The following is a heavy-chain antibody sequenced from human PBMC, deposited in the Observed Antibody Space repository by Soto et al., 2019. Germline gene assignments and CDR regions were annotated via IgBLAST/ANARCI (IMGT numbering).Heavy chain of an antibody. CDR2: IIPIFGTA. J-gene: IGHJ5*02. Sequence: SVKVSCKASGGTFSSYSISWVRQAPGQGLEWMGGIIPIFGTANYAQKFQGRVTITADKSTSTAYMELSSLRSEDTAVYYCAGERIVVVPAAMGWFDPWGQGTLVNVSS. D-gene: IGHD2-2*01. V-gene: IGHV1-69*06. CDR3: AGERIVVVPAAMGWFDP. CDR1: GGTFSSYS.